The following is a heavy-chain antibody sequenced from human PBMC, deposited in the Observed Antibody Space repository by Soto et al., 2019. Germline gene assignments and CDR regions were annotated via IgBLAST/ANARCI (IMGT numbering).Heavy chain of an antibody. V-gene: IGHV1-69*13. Sequence: GASVKVSCKASGGTFSSYAISWVRQAPGQGLEWMGGIIPIFGTANYAQKFQGRVTITADESTSTAYMELSSLRSEGTAVYYCATFVYYDSSGYYWRSIDYWGQGTLVTVSS. J-gene: IGHJ4*02. CDR3: ATFVYYDSSGYYWRSIDY. CDR2: IIPIFGTA. CDR1: GGTFSSYA. D-gene: IGHD3-22*01.